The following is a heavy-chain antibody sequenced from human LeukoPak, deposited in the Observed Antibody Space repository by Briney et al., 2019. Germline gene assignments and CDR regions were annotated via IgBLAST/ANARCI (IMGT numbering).Heavy chain of an antibody. J-gene: IGHJ6*03. CDR3: SGVPAAPTYYYYYMDV. CDR1: GGSISSGSYY. V-gene: IGHV4-61*02. Sequence: SETLSLTXTVSGGSISSGSYYWSWIRQPAGKGLEWIGRIYTSGSTNYNPSLKSRVTISVDTSKNQFSLKLSSVTAADTAVYYCSGVPAAPTYYYYYMDVWGKRTTVTVSS. D-gene: IGHD2-2*01. CDR2: IYTSGST.